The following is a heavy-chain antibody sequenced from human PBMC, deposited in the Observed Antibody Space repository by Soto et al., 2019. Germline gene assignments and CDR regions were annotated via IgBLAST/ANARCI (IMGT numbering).Heavy chain of an antibody. CDR1: GGSISSLSYW. V-gene: IGHV4-39*01. D-gene: IGHD5-12*01. CDR3: ARHPRDGYNYASSGIFYX. J-gene: IGHJ4*02. Sequence: SETLSLPCTVSGGSISSLSYWWAWIRQPPGKELELIGSIFYSGSSYSNPSLKGRVAISVDTSKNQFSLKLTSVTAADTAVYYCARHPRDGYNYASSGIFYXSGQGTLFPVSX. CDR2: IFYSGSS.